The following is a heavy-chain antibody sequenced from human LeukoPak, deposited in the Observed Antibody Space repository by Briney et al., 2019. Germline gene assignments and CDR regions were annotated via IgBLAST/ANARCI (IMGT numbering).Heavy chain of an antibody. CDR3: VRRNDSSGYEIFDY. D-gene: IGHD3-22*01. CDR2: IYYSGST. V-gene: IGHV4-59*08. J-gene: IGHJ4*02. CDR1: GGSISSYY. Sequence: SETLSLTCTVSGGSISSYYWSWIRQPPGKGLEWIGYIYYSGSTNYNPSLKSRVTISVDTSKNQFSLKLSSVTAADTAVYYCVRRNDSSGYEIFDYWGQGTLVTVSS.